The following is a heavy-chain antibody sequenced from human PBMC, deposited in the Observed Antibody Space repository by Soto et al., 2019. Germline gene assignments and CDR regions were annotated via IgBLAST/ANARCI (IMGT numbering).Heavy chain of an antibody. CDR2: INPNSGGT. CDR1: GHTFTGYY. J-gene: IGHJ3*02. D-gene: IGHD3-22*01. CDR3: ATPLISSGYYFDAFDI. Sequence: AASVKVSCKASGHTFTGYYMHWVRQAPGQGLEWMGWINPNSGGTNYAQKFQGRVTMTRDTSISTAYMELSRLRSDDTAVYYCATPLISSGYYFDAFDIWGQGTMVTVSS. V-gene: IGHV1-2*02.